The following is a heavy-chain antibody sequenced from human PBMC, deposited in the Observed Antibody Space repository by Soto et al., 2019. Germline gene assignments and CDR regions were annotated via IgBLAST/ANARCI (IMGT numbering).Heavy chain of an antibody. J-gene: IGHJ4*02. D-gene: IGHD1-1*01. V-gene: IGHV3-30*18. CDR1: GFTFSSYG. CDR2: ISYDGSNK. Sequence: PGGSLRLSCAASGFTFSSYGMHWVRQAPGKGLEWVAVISYDGSNKYYADSVKGRFTISRDNSKNTLYLQMNSLRAEDTAVYYCAKDVSYNWNDGGFDYWGQGTLVTVSS. CDR3: AKDVSYNWNDGGFDY.